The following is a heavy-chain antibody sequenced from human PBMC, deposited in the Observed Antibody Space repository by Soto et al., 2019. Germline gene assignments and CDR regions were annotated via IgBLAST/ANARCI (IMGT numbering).Heavy chain of an antibody. D-gene: IGHD3-10*01. CDR3: VRDRYSSSGWFDP. J-gene: IGHJ5*02. Sequence: PSQTLSLTCAISGDSASSHSAAWNWIRQSPSGGLEWLGRTYYRSRFFSDYAESVKSRIIINPDTSKNQFSLQLKSVTPEDTAVYYCVRDRYSSSGWFDPWGQGTPVTV. V-gene: IGHV6-1*01. CDR1: GDSASSHSAA. CDR2: TYYRSRFFS.